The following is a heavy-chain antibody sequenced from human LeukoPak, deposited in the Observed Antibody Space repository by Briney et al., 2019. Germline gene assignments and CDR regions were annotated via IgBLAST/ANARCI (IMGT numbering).Heavy chain of an antibody. CDR3: IKETSAGGLDY. J-gene: IGHJ4*02. CDR2: IFGNRKRV. CDR1: GPYIQDYA. V-gene: IGHV3-9*01. Sequence: GKSLRLSCKASGPYIQDYAMHWVRQAPGKGLEWVSGIFGNRKRVDYADSVKGRFTVSRDNAKNSLYLQMNNPRLEDTALYYCIKETSAGGLDYWGQGTLVTVSS. D-gene: IGHD4-23*01.